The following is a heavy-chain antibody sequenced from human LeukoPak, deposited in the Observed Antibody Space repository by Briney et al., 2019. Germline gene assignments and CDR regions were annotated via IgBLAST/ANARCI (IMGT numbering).Heavy chain of an antibody. Sequence: SGGSLRLSCAASGFTFGTYSMNWVRQAPGKGLEWISYISSSSRTMYYADSVKGRFTISRDNAKKSLYLQMNSLRAEDTAVYYCARDLGLYDYGGNIDYWGQGTLVTVSS. CDR3: ARDLGLYDYGGNIDY. D-gene: IGHD4-23*01. CDR2: ISSSSRTM. V-gene: IGHV3-48*04. J-gene: IGHJ4*02. CDR1: GFTFGTYS.